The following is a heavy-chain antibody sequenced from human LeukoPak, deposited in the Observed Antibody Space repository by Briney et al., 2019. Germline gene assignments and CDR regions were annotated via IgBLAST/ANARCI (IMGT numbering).Heavy chain of an antibody. Sequence: ASVKVSCKASGYTFTSYYMHWVRQAPGQGLEWMGLINPTGGSTGYAQKFQGRVTMTRDMSTSTDYMELSSLRSEDTAVYYCVGSPDYDILTGPFDYWGQGTLVTVSS. V-gene: IGHV1-46*01. D-gene: IGHD3-9*01. CDR3: VGSPDYDILTGPFDY. CDR1: GYTFTSYY. CDR2: INPTGGST. J-gene: IGHJ4*02.